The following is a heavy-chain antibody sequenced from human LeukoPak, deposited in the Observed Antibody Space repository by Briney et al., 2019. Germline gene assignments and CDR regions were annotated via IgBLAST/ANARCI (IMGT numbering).Heavy chain of an antibody. J-gene: IGHJ5*02. V-gene: IGHV4-4*07. CDR1: GGSISSYY. D-gene: IGHD2-2*01. Sequence: PSETLSLTCTVSGGSISSYYWSWIRQPAGKGLEWIGRIYTSGSTNYNPSLKSRVTMSVDTSKSQFSLKLSSVTAADTAVYYCAREAIVVVPAGFDPWGQGTLVTVSS. CDR2: IYTSGST. CDR3: AREAIVVVPAGFDP.